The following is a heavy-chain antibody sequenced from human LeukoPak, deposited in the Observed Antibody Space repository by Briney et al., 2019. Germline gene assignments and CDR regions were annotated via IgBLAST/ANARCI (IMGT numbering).Heavy chain of an antibody. Sequence: SETLSLTCTVSGGSISSYYWSWIRQPAGKGLEWIGRIYTSGSTNYNPSLKSRVTISVDKSKNRFSLKLSSVTAADTAVYYCAKGGSSWPFDYWGQGTLVTVSS. J-gene: IGHJ4*02. CDR2: IYTSGST. V-gene: IGHV4-4*07. D-gene: IGHD6-13*01. CDR1: GGSISSYY. CDR3: AKGGSSWPFDY.